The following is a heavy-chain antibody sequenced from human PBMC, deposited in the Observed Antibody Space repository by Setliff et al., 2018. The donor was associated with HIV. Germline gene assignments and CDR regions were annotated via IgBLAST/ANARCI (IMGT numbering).Heavy chain of an antibody. CDR3: ARVVRQVPASYYYYYYMDV. V-gene: IGHV4-59*01. CDR2: IYYSGST. Sequence: SETLSLTCSVSGGSISTYYWSRIRQPPGQGLEWIGYIYYSGSTNYNPSLKSRVTISVNKSKNQFSLKLRSVTAADTAVYYCARVVRQVPASYYYYYYMDVWGKGTTVTVSS. CDR1: GGSISTYY. J-gene: IGHJ6*03. D-gene: IGHD2-2*01.